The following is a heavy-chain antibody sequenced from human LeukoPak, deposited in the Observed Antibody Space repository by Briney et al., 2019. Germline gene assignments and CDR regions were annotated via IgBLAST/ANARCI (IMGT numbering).Heavy chain of an antibody. D-gene: IGHD3-10*01. Sequence: SETLSLTCTVSGGSISSYYWSWIRQPPGKGQEWIGYIYYSGSTNYNPSLKSRVTISVDTSKNQFSLKLSSVTAADTAVYYCAREFRRWLGGYYYYYMDVWGKGTTVTVSS. CDR3: AREFRRWLGGYYYYYMDV. CDR2: IYYSGST. V-gene: IGHV4-59*01. J-gene: IGHJ6*03. CDR1: GGSISSYY.